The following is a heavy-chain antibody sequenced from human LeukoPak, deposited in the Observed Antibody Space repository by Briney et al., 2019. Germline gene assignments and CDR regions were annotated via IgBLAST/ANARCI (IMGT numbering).Heavy chain of an antibody. J-gene: IGHJ3*02. D-gene: IGHD3-22*01. CDR1: GGSISSGGYY. CDR3: ARDLADSSGYPPDAFDI. CDR2: IYYSGST. V-gene: IGHV4-31*03. Sequence: PSETLSLTCTVSGGSISSGGYYWSWIRQHPGKGLEWIGYIYYSGSTYYNPSLKSRVTISVDTSKNQFSLKLSSVTAADTAVYYCARDLADSSGYPPDAFDIWGQGTMVTVSS.